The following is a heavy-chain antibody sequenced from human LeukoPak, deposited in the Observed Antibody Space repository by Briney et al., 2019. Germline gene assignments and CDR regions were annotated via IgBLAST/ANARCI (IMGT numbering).Heavy chain of an antibody. CDR1: EFSVGSNY. CDR3: AGQGQRSKLPRGDLDY. V-gene: IGHV3-66*04. Sequence: GGSLRLSCAASEFSVGSNYMTWVRQAPGKGLEWVSLIYSDGSTYYAESVKGRFTISRDNSKNTLYLQMNSLRAEDTAVYYCAGQGQRSKLPRGDLDYWGQGTLVTVSS. D-gene: IGHD3-10*01. CDR2: IYSDGST. J-gene: IGHJ4*02.